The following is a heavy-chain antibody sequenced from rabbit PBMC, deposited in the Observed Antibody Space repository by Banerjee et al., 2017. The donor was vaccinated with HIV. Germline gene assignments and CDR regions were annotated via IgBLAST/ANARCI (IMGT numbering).Heavy chain of an antibody. V-gene: IGHV1S39*01. CDR2: IDPVFGST. Sequence: QEQLVESGGGLVQPGGSLKLSCKASGFSLSSYAMNWVHRAPGKGLEWIGYIDPVFGSTYYASWVNGRFTISKTSSTTVTLQMTSLTVADTATYFCARGDYTYGYTDDGQPIYFNLWGQGTLVTVS. J-gene: IGHJ4*01. CDR3: ARGDYTYGYTDDGQPIYFNL. CDR1: GFSLSSYA. D-gene: IGHD6-1*01.